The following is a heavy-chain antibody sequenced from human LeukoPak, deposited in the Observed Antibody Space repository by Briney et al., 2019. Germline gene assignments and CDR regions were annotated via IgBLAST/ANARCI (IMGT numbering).Heavy chain of an antibody. V-gene: IGHV3-21*01. Sequence: PGGSLRLSCVASGFAFNLYSMNWVRQAPGKGVEWVSFISSSSGYIYYADSVKGRFTISRDNAKNSLYLQVNSLRAEDTAVYFCARVLGRYQMLGSLDSWGQGTLVTVSS. CDR1: GFAFNLYS. CDR3: ARVLGRYQMLGSLDS. CDR2: ISSSSGYI. D-gene: IGHD2-2*01. J-gene: IGHJ4*02.